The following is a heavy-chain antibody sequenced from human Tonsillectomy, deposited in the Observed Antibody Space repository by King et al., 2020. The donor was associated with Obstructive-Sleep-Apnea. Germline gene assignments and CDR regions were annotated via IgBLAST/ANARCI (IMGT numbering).Heavy chain of an antibody. CDR3: ARDKIGSSGYDAFDI. Sequence: VQLQESGPGLVKPSQTLSLTCTVSGGSISSGGYYWSWIRQHPGKGLEWIGYIYYSGSTYYNPSLKSRVTISVDTSKNQFSLKLSSVTAADTAVYYRARDKIGSSGYDAFDIWGQGTMVTVSS. CDR1: GGSISSGGYY. D-gene: IGHD3-22*01. J-gene: IGHJ3*02. V-gene: IGHV4-31*03. CDR2: IYYSGST.